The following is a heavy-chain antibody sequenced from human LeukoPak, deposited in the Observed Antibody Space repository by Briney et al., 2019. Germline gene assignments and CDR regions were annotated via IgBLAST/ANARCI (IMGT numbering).Heavy chain of an antibody. Sequence: GASVKVSRKASGYTFTCYGVSWVRQAPGQGLEWMGWISAYNGNTNYAQKLQGRVTMTTDTSTSTAYMELRSLRSDDTAVYYCARRTTYYDILTGYYTDWFDPWGQGTLVTVSS. CDR1: GYTFTCYG. D-gene: IGHD3-9*01. CDR3: ARRTTYYDILTGYYTDWFDP. V-gene: IGHV1-18*01. CDR2: ISAYNGNT. J-gene: IGHJ5*02.